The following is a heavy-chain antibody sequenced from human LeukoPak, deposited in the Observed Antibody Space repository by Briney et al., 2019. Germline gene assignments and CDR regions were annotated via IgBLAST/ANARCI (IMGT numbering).Heavy chain of an antibody. CDR1: GGSISSYY. D-gene: IGHD5-18*01. J-gene: IGHJ6*02. CDR3: ARRGYSYGYPEDYYGMDV. CDR2: IYYSGST. V-gene: IGHV4-59*08. Sequence: PLETLSLTCTVSGGSISSYYWSWIRQPPGKGLEWIGYIYYSGSTNYNPSLKSRVTISVDTSKNQFSLKLSSVTAADTAVYYCARRGYSYGYPEDYYGMDVWGQGTTVTVSS.